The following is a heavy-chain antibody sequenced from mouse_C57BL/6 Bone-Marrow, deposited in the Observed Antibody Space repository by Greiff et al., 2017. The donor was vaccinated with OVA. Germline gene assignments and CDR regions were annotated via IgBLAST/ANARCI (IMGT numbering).Heavy chain of an antibody. CDR3: ARSGSSSGYFDY. J-gene: IGHJ2*01. D-gene: IGHD1-3*01. CDR1: GYSFTGYY. CDR2: INPSTGGT. V-gene: IGHV1-42*01. Sequence: VQLKESGPELVKPGASVKISCKASGYSFTGYYMNWVKQSPEKSLEWIGEINPSTGGTTYNQKFKAKATLTVDKSSSTAYMQLKSLTSEDSAVESCARSGSSSGYFDYWGQGTTLTVSS.